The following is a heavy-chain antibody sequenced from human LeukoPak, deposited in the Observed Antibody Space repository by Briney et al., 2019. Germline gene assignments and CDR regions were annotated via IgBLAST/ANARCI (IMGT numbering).Heavy chain of an antibody. CDR3: ARKYSSRFDP. D-gene: IGHD3-22*01. J-gene: IGHJ5*02. V-gene: IGHV1-69*10. CDR2: IIPILETT. CDR1: GRTFSSYA. Sequence: SVTLSCKASGRTFSSYAINWVRQAPGQGREWMGQIIPILETTNYAQTFQRRVTITADKSTSITYMELNSLRSEDTAIYYCARKYSSRFDPWGQGTLVTVSS.